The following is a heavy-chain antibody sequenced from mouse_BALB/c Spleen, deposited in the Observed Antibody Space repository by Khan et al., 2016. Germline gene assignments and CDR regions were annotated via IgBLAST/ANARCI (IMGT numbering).Heavy chain of an antibody. CDR2: INPDSSTI. Sequence: EVKLLESGGGLVQPGGSLKLSCAASGFDFSRFWMSWVRQAPGKGLEWIGEINPDSSTINYTPSLKDKFIISRDNAKHTLYLQMRKVRSEDTVLYYCARTGYYGYRVNWCQGTLVTVSA. V-gene: IGHV4-1*02. J-gene: IGHJ3*01. D-gene: IGHD1-1*01. CDR3: ARTGYYGYRVN. CDR1: GFDFSRFW.